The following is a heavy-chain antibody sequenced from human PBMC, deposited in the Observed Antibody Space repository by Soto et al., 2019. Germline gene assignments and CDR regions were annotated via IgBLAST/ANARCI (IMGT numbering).Heavy chain of an antibody. Sequence: EVQLVESGGGLVQPGGSLRLSCAASGFTFSSYSMNWVRQAPGKGLEWGSYISSSSSTIYYADSVKGRFTISRDNAKKSLYLQMNSLRAEDTAVYYCARSLFMMTFGGVIVNTPNWFDPWGQGTLVTVSS. CDR3: ARSLFMMTFGGVIVNTPNWFDP. J-gene: IGHJ5*02. CDR2: ISSSSSTI. V-gene: IGHV3-48*01. CDR1: GFTFSSYS. D-gene: IGHD3-16*02.